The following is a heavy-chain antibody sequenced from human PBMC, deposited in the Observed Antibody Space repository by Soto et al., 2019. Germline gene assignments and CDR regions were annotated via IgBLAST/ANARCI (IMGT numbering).Heavy chain of an antibody. CDR2: IYYSGST. Sequence: SETLSLTCTVSGGSISSSSYYWGWIRQPPGKGLEWIGSIYYSGSTYYNPSLKSRVTISVDTSKNQFSRKLSSVTAADTAVYYCAIYQLELRGFSDRWGQGTLVTVSS. J-gene: IGHJ4*02. CDR1: GGSISSSSYY. D-gene: IGHD1-7*01. CDR3: AIYQLELRGFSDR. V-gene: IGHV4-39*01.